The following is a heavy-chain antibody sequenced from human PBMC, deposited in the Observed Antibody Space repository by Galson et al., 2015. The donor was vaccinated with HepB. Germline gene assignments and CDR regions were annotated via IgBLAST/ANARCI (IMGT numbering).Heavy chain of an antibody. CDR1: GASISSYY. V-gene: IGHV4-59*01. D-gene: IGHD6-6*01. CDR2: ISYSGSP. J-gene: IGHJ4*02. CDR3: ARVYDSSSADLDY. Sequence: LSLTCTVSGASISSYYWNWIRQPPGKGLEWIGYISYSGSPNYNPSLKSRVTISVNTSKNQFSLNLSSVTAADTAVYYCARVYDSSSADLDYWGQGTLVTVSS.